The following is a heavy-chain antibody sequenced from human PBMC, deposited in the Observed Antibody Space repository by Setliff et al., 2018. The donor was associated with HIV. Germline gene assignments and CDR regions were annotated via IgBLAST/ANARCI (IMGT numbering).Heavy chain of an antibody. CDR2: IYYSGSTYYYGGST. D-gene: IGHD6-6*01. Sequence: SETLSLTCTVSGGSISSSIYYWGWIRQPPGKGLEWIGFIYYSGSTYYYGGSTYYNPSLKSRVTISVDTSKNQFSLKLSSVTAADTAVYYCARHDTEYSSYPIDYWGQVNLVTVSS. CDR1: GGSISSSIYY. J-gene: IGHJ4*02. CDR3: ARHDTEYSSYPIDY. V-gene: IGHV4-39*01.